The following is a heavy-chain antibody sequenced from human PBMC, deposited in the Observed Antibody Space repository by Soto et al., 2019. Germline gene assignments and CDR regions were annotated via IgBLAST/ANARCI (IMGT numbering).Heavy chain of an antibody. V-gene: IGHV2-26*01. CDR1: GFSLSNARMG. Sequence: QVTLKESGPVLVKPTETLTLTCTVSGFSLSNARMGVSWIRQPPGKALEWLAHIFSNDEKSYSTSLKSRLTISKDTSKSQVVLTMTNMDPVDTATYYCARITAMLYDSSGYSYYGMDVWGQGTTVTVSS. D-gene: IGHD3-22*01. CDR2: IFSNDEK. J-gene: IGHJ6*02. CDR3: ARITAMLYDSSGYSYYGMDV.